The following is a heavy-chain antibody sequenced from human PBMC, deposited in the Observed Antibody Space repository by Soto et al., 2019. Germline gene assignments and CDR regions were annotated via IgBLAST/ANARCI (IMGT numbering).Heavy chain of an antibody. CDR1: GFTFSSYT. CDR3: ARDVLDYYDSSGYPGY. J-gene: IGHJ4*02. CDR2: ISTSSSDI. Sequence: EVQLVESGGGLVKPGGSLRLSCAASGFTFSSYTMNWVRQAPGKGLEWVSSISTSSSDIYYADSVKGRFTISRDNAKNSLYLQMNSLRGEDTAMYYCARDVLDYYDSSGYPGYWGQGTLVTVSS. D-gene: IGHD3-22*01. V-gene: IGHV3-21*01.